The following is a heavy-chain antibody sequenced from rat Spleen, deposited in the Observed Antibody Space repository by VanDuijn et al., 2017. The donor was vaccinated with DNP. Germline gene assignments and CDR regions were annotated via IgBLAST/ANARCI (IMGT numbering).Heavy chain of an antibody. J-gene: IGHJ2*01. Sequence: EVQLVESGGGLVQPGRSLKLSCAVSGFTFSDYYMAWVRQAPAKGLEWVASIAKTGDNTYYPDSVKGRFTISRDNAKNTLYLQMNSLRSEDTATYYCTNDWELYYWGQGVMVTVSS. D-gene: IGHD5-1*01. V-gene: IGHV5-20*01. CDR2: IAKTGDNT. CDR1: GFTFSDYY. CDR3: TNDWELYY.